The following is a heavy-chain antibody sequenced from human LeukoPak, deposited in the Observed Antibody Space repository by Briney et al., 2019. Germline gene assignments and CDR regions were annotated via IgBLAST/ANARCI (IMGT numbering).Heavy chain of an antibody. CDR3: ARYTYYYDSSGYFFDY. CDR2: IYYSGST. V-gene: IGHV4-61*10. J-gene: IGHJ4*02. CDR1: GGSISSGSYY. Sequence: SQTLSLTCSVSGGSISSGSYYWSWIRQPAGKGLEWIGYIYYSGSTNYNPSLKSRVTISVDTSKNQFSLKLSSVTAADTAVYYCARYTYYYDSSGYFFDYWGQGTLVTVSS. D-gene: IGHD3-22*01.